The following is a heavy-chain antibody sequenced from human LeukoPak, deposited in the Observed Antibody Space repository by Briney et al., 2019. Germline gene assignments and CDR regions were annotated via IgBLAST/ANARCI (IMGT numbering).Heavy chain of an antibody. V-gene: IGHV4-30-4*01. D-gene: IGHD3-9*01. CDR1: GGSINNGGYY. J-gene: IGHJ4*02. CDR2: IYYSGST. CDR3: ARAGEYYDILTAFDY. Sequence: SETLSLTCTVSGGSINNGGYYWSWIRQPPGKGLEWIVYIYYSGSTYYNPSLKNRLTISLDTSKNQFSLKLSSVTAADTAVYYCARAGEYYDILTAFDYWGQGTLVTVSS.